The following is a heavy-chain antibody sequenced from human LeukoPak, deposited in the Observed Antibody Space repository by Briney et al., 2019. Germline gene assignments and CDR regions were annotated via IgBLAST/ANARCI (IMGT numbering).Heavy chain of an antibody. V-gene: IGHV4-39*07. CDR1: GGSISSSSYY. D-gene: IGHD1-26*01. CDR2: IYYGGST. J-gene: IGHJ5*02. Sequence: PSETLSLTCTVSGGSISSSSYYWGWIRQPPGKGLEWIGSIYYGGSTYYNPSLKSRVTISVDTSKNQFSLKLSSVTAADTAVYYCARDFMSGSSSHPFDPWGQGTLVTVSS. CDR3: ARDFMSGSSSHPFDP.